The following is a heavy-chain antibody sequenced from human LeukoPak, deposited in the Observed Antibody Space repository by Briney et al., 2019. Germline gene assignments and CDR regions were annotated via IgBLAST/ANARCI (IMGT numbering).Heavy chain of an antibody. CDR3: AGGLIRGVIRPHYYYAMDV. CDR1: GGTFSRDT. J-gene: IGHJ6*04. V-gene: IGHV1-69*16. D-gene: IGHD3-10*01. Sequence: GASVKVSCKASGGTFSRDTISWGRQAPGQGRECVVGIIPILRTPNYARKYQGRVTITADESTTTAYMELSSLRPEDTAVYYCAGGLIRGVIRPHYYYAMDVWGKGTTVTVSS. CDR2: IIPILRTP.